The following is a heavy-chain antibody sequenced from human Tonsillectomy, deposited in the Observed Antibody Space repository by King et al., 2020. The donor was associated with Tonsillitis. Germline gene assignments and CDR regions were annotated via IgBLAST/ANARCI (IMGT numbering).Heavy chain of an antibody. CDR3: ATEDYSTTYAH. J-gene: IGHJ4*02. D-gene: IGHD2-2*01. CDR2: IKQDGSEK. V-gene: IGHV3-7*03. CDR1: GFTFSTYW. Sequence: LVESGGGLVQPGGSLRLSCAASGFTFSTYWMTWVRQAPGKGLEWVANIKQDGSEKYYVDSVKGRFTISRDNAKNLLYLQMNSLRAEDTAVYYCATEDYSTTYAHWGQGTLVTVSP.